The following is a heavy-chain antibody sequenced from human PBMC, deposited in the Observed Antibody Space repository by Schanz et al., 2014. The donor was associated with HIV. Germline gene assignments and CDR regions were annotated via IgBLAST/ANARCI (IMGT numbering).Heavy chain of an antibody. V-gene: IGHV3-23*01. J-gene: IGHJ4*02. CDR3: AREGGSSGHNGYFDY. D-gene: IGHD6-19*01. CDR1: GFDFSNYA. Sequence: EVQLSESGGGSILSGGPLRLSCAASGFDFSNYAMTWVRQAPGKGLEWVSSISGVGGSKYYADSVKGRFTISRDNSKNTVDLQMTSLRPEDAAVYYCAREGGSSGHNGYFDYWGQGTLVTVSS. CDR2: ISGVGGSK.